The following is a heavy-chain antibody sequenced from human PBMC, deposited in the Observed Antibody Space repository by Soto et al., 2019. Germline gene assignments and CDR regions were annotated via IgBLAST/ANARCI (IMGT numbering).Heavy chain of an antibody. CDR3: ARATIAAALSVLFDY. CDR1: GGSISSYY. D-gene: IGHD6-13*01. Sequence: SETLSLTCTVSGGSISSYYWSWIRQPPGKGLEWIGYIYYSGSTNYNPSLKSRVTISVDTSKNQFSLKLSSVTAADTAVYYCARATIAAALSVLFDYWGQGTLVTVSS. V-gene: IGHV4-59*01. J-gene: IGHJ4*02. CDR2: IYYSGST.